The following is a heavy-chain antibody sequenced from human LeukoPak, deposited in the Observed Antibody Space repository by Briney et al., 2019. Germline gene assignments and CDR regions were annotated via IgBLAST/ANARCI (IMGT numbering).Heavy chain of an antibody. J-gene: IGHJ3*02. Sequence: SETLSLTCTVSGGSTSSYYWSWIRQPPGKGLEWIGYIYYSGSTNYNPSLKSRVTISVDTSKNQFSLKLSSVTAADTAVYYCARDTYYYDSSGYSGFDAFDIWGQGTMVTVSS. V-gene: IGHV4-59*01. D-gene: IGHD3-22*01. CDR2: IYYSGST. CDR3: ARDTYYYDSSGYSGFDAFDI. CDR1: GGSTSSYY.